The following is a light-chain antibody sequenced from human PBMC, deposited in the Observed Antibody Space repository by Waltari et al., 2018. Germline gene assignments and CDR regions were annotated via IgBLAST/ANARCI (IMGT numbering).Light chain of an antibody. CDR1: QSLLDTNGYNL. CDR2: FGS. V-gene: IGKV2-28*01. CDR3: MQALQTPWT. J-gene: IGKJ1*01. Sequence: DIVVTQSPLSLPVTPGEPASISCRSSQSLLDTNGYNLLDWYLQKPGQSPQLLIYFGSNRASGGPDRVSGSGSGRDFTLKISRVEAEDVGVYYCMQALQTPWTFGQGTKVEIK.